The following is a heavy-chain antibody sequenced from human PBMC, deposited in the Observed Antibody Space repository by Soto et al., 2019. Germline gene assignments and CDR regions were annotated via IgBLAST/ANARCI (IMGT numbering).Heavy chain of an antibody. CDR2: ISGSGGST. CDR1: GFTFSSYA. Sequence: EVQLLESGGGLVQPGGSLRLSCAASGFTFSSYARSWVRQAPGKGLEWVSAISGSGGSTYYADSVKGRFTISRDNSKNTLYLQMNSLRAEDTAVYYCANTYGVRHYYFDYWGQGTLVTVSS. V-gene: IGHV3-23*01. J-gene: IGHJ4*02. D-gene: IGHD4-17*01. CDR3: ANTYGVRHYYFDY.